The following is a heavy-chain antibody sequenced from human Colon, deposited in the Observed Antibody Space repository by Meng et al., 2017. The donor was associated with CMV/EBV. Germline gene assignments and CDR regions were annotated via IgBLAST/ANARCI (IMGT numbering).Heavy chain of an antibody. CDR2: IKQDGSEK. V-gene: IGHV3-7*01. J-gene: IGHJ6*04. CDR1: GFTFSSSW. D-gene: IGHD3-9*01. Sequence: GESLKISCSASGFTFSSSWMSWVRQAPGKGLEWVANIKQDGSEKYYADSVKGRFPISRDNATNSLYLQMNSLRAEDTAVYYCARYLPVVRYLDWDWLGSTYYYGRDVWGKGTTVTVSS. CDR3: ARYLPVVRYLDWDWLGSTYYYGRDV.